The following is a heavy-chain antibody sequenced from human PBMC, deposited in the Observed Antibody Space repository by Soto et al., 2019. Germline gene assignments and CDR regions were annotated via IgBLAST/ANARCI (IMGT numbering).Heavy chain of an antibody. D-gene: IGHD5-12*01. CDR1: GGSISSGDYY. CDR2: IYYSGST. V-gene: IGHV4-30-4*01. Sequence: SETLSLTCTVSGGSISSGDYYWSWIRQPPGKGLEWIGYIYYSGSTYYNPSLKSRVTISVDTSKNQFSLKLSSVTAADTAVYYCARYRSGYYYFDYWGQGTLVTVSS. CDR3: ARYRSGYYYFDY. J-gene: IGHJ4*02.